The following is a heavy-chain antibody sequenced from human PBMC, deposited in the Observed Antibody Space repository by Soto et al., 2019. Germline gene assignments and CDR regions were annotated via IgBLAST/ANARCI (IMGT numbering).Heavy chain of an antibody. CDR3: AKDSLREWELPYYGMDV. Sequence: GGSLRLSCAASGFTFSSYAMSWVRQAPGKGLEWVSAISGSGGSTYYADSVKGRFTISRDNSKNTLYLQMNSLRDEDTAVYYCAKDSLREWELPYYGMDVWGQGTTVTVSS. V-gene: IGHV3-23*01. CDR2: ISGSGGST. J-gene: IGHJ6*02. D-gene: IGHD1-26*01. CDR1: GFTFSSYA.